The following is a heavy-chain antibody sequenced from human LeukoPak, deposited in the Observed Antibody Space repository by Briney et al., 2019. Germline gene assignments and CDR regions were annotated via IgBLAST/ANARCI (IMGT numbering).Heavy chain of an antibody. Sequence: SVKVSCKASGGTFSSYAISWVRQAPGQGLEWMGRIIPILGIANYAQKFQGRVTITADKSTSTAYMELSSLRSEDTAVYYCARNYDSSGYGYWGQGTLVTVSS. CDR1: GGTFSSYA. CDR2: IIPILGIA. D-gene: IGHD3-22*01. V-gene: IGHV1-69*04. CDR3: ARNYDSSGYGY. J-gene: IGHJ4*02.